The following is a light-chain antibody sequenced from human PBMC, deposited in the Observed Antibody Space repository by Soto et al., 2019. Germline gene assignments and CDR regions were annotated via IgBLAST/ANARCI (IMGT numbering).Light chain of an antibody. CDR1: QGISTF. V-gene: IGKV1-27*01. CDR2: AAS. CDR3: QKYNSAPPET. Sequence: DIQLTQSPSFLSASVGDRVTITCRASQGISTFLAWYQQRPGKAPKLLIYAASTLQSGVPSRFSGSGSGTDFTLTISSLQPEDVATYYCQKYNSAPPETFGQGTKVEIK. J-gene: IGKJ1*01.